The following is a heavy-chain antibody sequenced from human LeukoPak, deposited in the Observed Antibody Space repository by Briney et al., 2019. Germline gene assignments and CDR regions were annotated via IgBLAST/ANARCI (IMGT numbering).Heavy chain of an antibody. Sequence: GGSLRLSCAASGFTFSSYAMHWVRQAPGKGLEWVAVISYDGSNKYYADSVKGRFTISRDNSKNTLYLQMNSLRAEDTAVYYCARDSPKGAFAYWGQGTLVTVSS. J-gene: IGHJ4*02. CDR3: ARDSPKGAFAY. CDR1: GFTFSSYA. V-gene: IGHV3-30*14. CDR2: ISYDGSNK.